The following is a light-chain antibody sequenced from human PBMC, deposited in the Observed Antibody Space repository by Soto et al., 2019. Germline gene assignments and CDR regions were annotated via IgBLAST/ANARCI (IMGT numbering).Light chain of an antibody. Sequence: ETEMTQSRGTLSLSPGERATLSCRASESVSSSYLAWYQQKPGQAPRLLIYGASSRATGIPDRFSGSGSGTDFTLTISRLEPEDFAVYYCQQYGSSPPITFGQGTRLEIK. V-gene: IGKV3-20*01. J-gene: IGKJ5*01. CDR2: GAS. CDR3: QQYGSSPPIT. CDR1: ESVSSSY.